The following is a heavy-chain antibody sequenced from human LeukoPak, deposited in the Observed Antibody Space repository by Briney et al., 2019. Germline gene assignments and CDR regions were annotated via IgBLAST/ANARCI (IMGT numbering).Heavy chain of an antibody. J-gene: IGHJ5*02. D-gene: IGHD6-6*01. Sequence: GGSLRLSCAASGFTFSSYAMHWVRQAPGKGLEWVSVVSGTGGRTYYADSVKGRFTISRDNSKNTLYLQMNSLRAEDTALYYCVKASSSSPQYNWFDAWGQGTLVTVSS. CDR3: VKASSSSPQYNWFDA. CDR2: VSGTGGRT. V-gene: IGHV3-23*01. CDR1: GFTFSSYA.